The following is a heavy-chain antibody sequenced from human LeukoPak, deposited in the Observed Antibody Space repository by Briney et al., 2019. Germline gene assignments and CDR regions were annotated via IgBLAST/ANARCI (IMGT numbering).Heavy chain of an antibody. V-gene: IGHV3-23*01. Sequence: PGGSLRLSCAASGFTFSSYSMNWVRQAPGKGLEWVSAISGSGGSTYYADSVKGRFTISRDNSKNTLYLQMNSLRAEDTAVYYCAKLTTTVTTGPGDWGQGTLVTVSS. CDR1: GFTFSSYS. CDR3: AKLTTTVTTGPGD. D-gene: IGHD4-17*01. J-gene: IGHJ4*02. CDR2: ISGSGGST.